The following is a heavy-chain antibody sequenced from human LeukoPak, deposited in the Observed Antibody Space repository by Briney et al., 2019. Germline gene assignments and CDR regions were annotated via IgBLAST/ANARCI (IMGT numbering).Heavy chain of an antibody. CDR1: DDSMRSDSYY. D-gene: IGHD6-6*01. J-gene: IGHJ5*02. CDR2: ISNRGRT. CDR3: ARGLGPIAMFDP. Sequence: SETPSLTCAVSDDSMRSDSYYWGWTRQSPGKALEWIGSISNRGRTLYNPSLKSRVTISIDTSKNQFSLKLTSVTSADTAVYYCARGLGPIAMFDPWGQGTLVTVSS. V-gene: IGHV4-39*07.